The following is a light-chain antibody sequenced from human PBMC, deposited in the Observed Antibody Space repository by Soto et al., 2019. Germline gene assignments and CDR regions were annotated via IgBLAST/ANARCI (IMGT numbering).Light chain of an antibody. V-gene: IGLV1-40*01. CDR2: DDT. J-gene: IGLJ3*02. CDR1: RSNIGAGYD. CDR3: QSFDSSLNGVV. Sequence: QSVLTQPPSVSGSPGQRVTIPCTGKRSNIGAGYDVHRYRQLSGTAPKLLIYDDTSRPSGVPDRFSGSKSVTSASLTITGLQAEDEADYYCQSFDSSLNGVVFGGGTKLTVL.